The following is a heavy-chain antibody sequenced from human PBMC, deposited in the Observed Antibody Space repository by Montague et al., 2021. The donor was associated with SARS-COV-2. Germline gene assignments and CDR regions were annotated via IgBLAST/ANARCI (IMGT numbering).Heavy chain of an antibody. J-gene: IGHJ4*02. V-gene: IGHV3-21*01. CDR3: VRGMLASTGAMSDH. CDR2: ISSTSSYI. D-gene: IGHD1-1*01. Sequence: SLRFSCAASGFVFTSYSMNWVRQAPGKGLEWVSSISSTSSYIYYADSVKGRFTISRDSSKTSMYLHMKDLRAEDSAVYYCVRGMLASTGAMSDHWGQGTRVTVSS. CDR1: GFVFTSYS.